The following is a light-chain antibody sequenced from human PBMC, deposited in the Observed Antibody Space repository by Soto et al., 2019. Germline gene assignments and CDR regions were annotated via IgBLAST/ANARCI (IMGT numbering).Light chain of an antibody. J-gene: IGKJ1*01. CDR3: QQYNSYSSWT. V-gene: IGKV1-5*01. Sequence: DIQMTQSPSTLSASVGDRVTITCRASQSVTRYLGWYQQKPGKAPNLLIYDVSILESGVPSRVSGSGSGSEFTLTISSLQADDFATYYCQQYNSYSSWTFGQGTKVEI. CDR2: DVS. CDR1: QSVTRY.